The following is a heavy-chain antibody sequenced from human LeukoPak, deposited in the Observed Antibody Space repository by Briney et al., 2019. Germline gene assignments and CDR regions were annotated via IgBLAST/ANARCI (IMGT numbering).Heavy chain of an antibody. V-gene: IGHV3-7*03. D-gene: IGHD3-22*01. J-gene: IGHJ4*02. Sequence: GGSLRLSCAASGFIFSGHWMTCVRQAPGKGPEWLANIEEDGSRKNYVDLVKGRFTISRDNTKNSLYLQMTSLRAEDTAMYYCATPLDYRDSSGFHQGGDWGQGTLVTVSS. CDR1: GFIFSGHW. CDR3: ATPLDYRDSSGFHQGGD. CDR2: IEEDGSRK.